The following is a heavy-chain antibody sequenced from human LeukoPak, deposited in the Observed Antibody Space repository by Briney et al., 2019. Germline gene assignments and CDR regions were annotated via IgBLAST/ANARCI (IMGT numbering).Heavy chain of an antibody. CDR2: MTPRFGSG. J-gene: IGHJ5*02. V-gene: IGHV1-69*13. CDR3: AKVTSIMGGGYNFFDP. Sequence: ASVKVSCTASGRTFNNKDITWARQAPGQGLEWVGGMTPRFGSGNTAEKFHGRVAITADESTRTVYMELSSLRPDDTALYYCAKVTSIMGGGYNFFDPWGQGTLVTVSS. D-gene: IGHD3-16*01. CDR1: GRTFNNKD.